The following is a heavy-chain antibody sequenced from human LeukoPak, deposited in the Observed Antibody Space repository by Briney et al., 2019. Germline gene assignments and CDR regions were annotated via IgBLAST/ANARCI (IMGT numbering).Heavy chain of an antibody. Sequence: GESLKISCKGSGYSFTSYWIGWVRQMPGKGLEWMGIIYPGDSGTRYSPSFQGQVTISADKSISTIYLQWSSLTASDTAMYYCASYDSSGYYHGVYWGQGTLVTVPS. V-gene: IGHV5-51*01. CDR1: GYSFTSYW. J-gene: IGHJ4*02. CDR3: ASYDSSGYYHGVY. CDR2: IYPGDSGT. D-gene: IGHD3-22*01.